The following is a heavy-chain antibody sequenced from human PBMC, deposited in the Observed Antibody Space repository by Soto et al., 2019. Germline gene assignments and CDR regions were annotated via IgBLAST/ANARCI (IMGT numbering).Heavy chain of an antibody. CDR1: GGSISSSNW. V-gene: IGHV4-4*02. CDR2: IYHSGST. CDR3: ARLYSSSWYGYGMDV. D-gene: IGHD6-13*01. Sequence: SETLSLSCAVSGGSISSSNWWSWVRQPPGKGLEWIGEIYHSGSTNYNPSLKSRVTISVDKSKNQFSLKLSSVTAADTAVYYCARLYSSSWYGYGMDVWGQGTTVTVSS. J-gene: IGHJ6*02.